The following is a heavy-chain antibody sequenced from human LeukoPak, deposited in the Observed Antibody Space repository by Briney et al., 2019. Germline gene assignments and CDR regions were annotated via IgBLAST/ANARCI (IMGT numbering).Heavy chain of an antibody. V-gene: IGHV1-2*02. CDR2: INPNSGGT. CDR1: GYTFTVYY. CDR3: ARAVSGYGDFDY. D-gene: IGHD5-12*01. J-gene: IGHJ4*02. Sequence: ASVKVSCKASGYTFTVYYMHWVRQAPGQGLEWMGWINPNSGGTNYAQKFRGRVTMTRDTSISTAYMELSRLRSDDTAVYYCARAVSGYGDFDYWGQGTLVTVSS.